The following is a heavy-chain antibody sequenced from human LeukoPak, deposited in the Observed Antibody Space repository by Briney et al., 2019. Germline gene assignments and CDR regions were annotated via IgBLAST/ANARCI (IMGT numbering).Heavy chain of an antibody. CDR2: MNPNSGNT. V-gene: IGHV1-8*01. CDR3: ARGRMVAVAGPPDY. J-gene: IGHJ4*02. D-gene: IGHD6-19*01. CDR1: GYTFTSYD. Sequence: GASVKVSCKASGYTFTSYDINWVRQATGQGLERMGWMNPNSGNTGYAQKFQGRVTMTRNTSISTAYMELSSLRSEDTAVYYCARGRMVAVAGPPDYWGQGTLVTVSS.